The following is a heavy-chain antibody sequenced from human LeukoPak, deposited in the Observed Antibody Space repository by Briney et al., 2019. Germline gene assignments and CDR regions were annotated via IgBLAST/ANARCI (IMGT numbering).Heavy chain of an antibody. CDR2: IYYSGST. CDR3: ARLPERFLEWLLETDSGVY. V-gene: IGHV4-39*01. CDR1: GGSSSSSSYY. Sequence: SETLSLTCTVSGGSSSSSSYYWGWIRQPPGKGLEWIGSIYYSGSTYYNPSLKSRVTISVDTSKNQFSLKLSSVTAADTAVYYCARLPERFLEWLLETDSGVYWGQGTLVTVSS. D-gene: IGHD3-3*01. J-gene: IGHJ4*02.